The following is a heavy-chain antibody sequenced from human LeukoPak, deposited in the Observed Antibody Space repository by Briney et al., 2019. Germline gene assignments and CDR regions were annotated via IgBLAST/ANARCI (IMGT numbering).Heavy chain of an antibody. J-gene: IGHJ4*02. CDR1: GYTFTSYD. Sequence: ASVKVSCKASGYTFTSYDINWLRQTTGQGLEWMGWMNPNSGNTGYAQKFQGRVTMTRNTSISTAYMELSSLRSEDTAVYYCAKKRGYCSGGSCYSTDYWGQGTLVTVSS. D-gene: IGHD2-15*01. CDR3: AKKRGYCSGGSCYSTDY. CDR2: MNPNSGNT. V-gene: IGHV1-8*01.